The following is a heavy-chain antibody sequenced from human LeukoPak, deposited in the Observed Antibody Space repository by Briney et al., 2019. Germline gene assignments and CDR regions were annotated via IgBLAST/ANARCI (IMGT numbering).Heavy chain of an antibody. Sequence: ASVKVSCKASGYTFTSYYMHWVRQAPGQGLEWMGIINPSGGSTSYAQKFQGRVTMTRDMSTSTVYMELSSLRSEDTAVYYCAIIAVARHSYFDYWGQGTLVTVSS. CDR2: INPSGGST. V-gene: IGHV1-46*01. J-gene: IGHJ4*02. CDR3: AIIAVARHSYFDY. CDR1: GYTFTSYY. D-gene: IGHD6-19*01.